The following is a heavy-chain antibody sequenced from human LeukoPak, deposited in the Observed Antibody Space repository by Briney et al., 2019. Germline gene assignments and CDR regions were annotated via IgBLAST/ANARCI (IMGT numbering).Heavy chain of an antibody. J-gene: IGHJ4*02. CDR3: AKDTHYDFWSGYPDY. D-gene: IGHD3-3*01. Sequence: PGGSLRLSCAASGFTFSSYAMSWVRQAPGKGLEWVSAISGSGGSTYYADSVKGRFTISRDNSKNTLCLQMNSLRAEDTAVYYCAKDTHYDFWSGYPDYWGQGTLVTVSS. CDR2: ISGSGGST. V-gene: IGHV3-23*01. CDR1: GFTFSSYA.